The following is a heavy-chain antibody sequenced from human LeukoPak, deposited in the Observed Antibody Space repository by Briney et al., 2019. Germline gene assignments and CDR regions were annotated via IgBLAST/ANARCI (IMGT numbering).Heavy chain of an antibody. J-gene: IGHJ6*02. CDR3: ARDCSGGSCYGYYYYGMDV. V-gene: IGHV1-18*01. CDR1: GYTFTSYG. Sequence: ASVKVSCKASGYTFTSYGISWVRQAPGQGLEWMGWISAYNGNTNYAQKLQGRVTMTTDTSTSTAYMELRSLRSDDTVVYYCARDCSGGSCYGYYYYGMDVWGQGTTVTVSS. D-gene: IGHD2-15*01. CDR2: ISAYNGNT.